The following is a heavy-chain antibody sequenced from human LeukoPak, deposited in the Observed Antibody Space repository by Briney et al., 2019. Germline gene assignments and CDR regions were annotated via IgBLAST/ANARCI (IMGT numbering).Heavy chain of an antibody. CDR1: GXTFDDYA. V-gene: IGHV3-43*02. CDR3: AKESGYSYGHNALDI. Sequence: PGGSLRLSCAASGXTFDDYAMHWVRQAPGKGLEWVFLISRDGGRTYYADSVKGRFTISRDNSKNSLYLQMNSLRTEDTAFYYCAKESGYSYGHNALDIWGQGTVVTVSS. CDR2: ISRDGGRT. J-gene: IGHJ3*02. D-gene: IGHD5-18*01.